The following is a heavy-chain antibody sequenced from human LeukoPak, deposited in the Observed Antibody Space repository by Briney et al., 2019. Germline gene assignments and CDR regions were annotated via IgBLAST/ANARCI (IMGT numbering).Heavy chain of an antibody. CDR1: GYTFTSYG. V-gene: IGHV1-18*01. Sequence: ASVKVSCKASGYTFTSYGISWVRQAPGQGLEWMGWISAYNGNTNYAQKLQGRVTMTTDTSTSTAYMELRSLRSDDTAVYYCARDLAVAGRCYYYYMDVWGKGTTVTVPS. CDR2: ISAYNGNT. J-gene: IGHJ6*03. CDR3: ARDLAVAGRCYYYYMDV. D-gene: IGHD6-19*01.